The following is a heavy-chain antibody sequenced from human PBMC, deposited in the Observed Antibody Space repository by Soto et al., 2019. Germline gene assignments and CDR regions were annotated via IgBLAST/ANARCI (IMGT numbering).Heavy chain of an antibody. Sequence: ASVQVSCKASGYTFTGYYMHWVRQAPGQGLEWMGWINPNSGGTNYAQKFQGWVTMTRDTSISTAYIELSRLSSDDTAVYYCARAPGEQLVPPEPYYYYGMDVWGQGTTVTVSS. CDR3: ARAPGEQLVPPEPYYYYGMDV. J-gene: IGHJ6*02. CDR2: INPNSGGT. D-gene: IGHD6-6*01. CDR1: GYTFTGYY. V-gene: IGHV1-2*04.